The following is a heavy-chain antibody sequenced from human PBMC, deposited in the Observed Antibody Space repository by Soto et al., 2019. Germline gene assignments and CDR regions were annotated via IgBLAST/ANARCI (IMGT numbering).Heavy chain of an antibody. J-gene: IGHJ4*02. V-gene: IGHV1-8*01. CDR2: MNPNSGNT. D-gene: IGHD2-15*01. Sequence: QVQLVQSGAEVKKPGASVKVSCKASGYTFTSYDINWVRQATGQGLEWMGWMNPNSGNTGYAQKFQGRVTMTRNTSISTAYMELSSLRSEDTAVYYCARGPLGDCGSGLYYFDYWGQGTLVTVSS. CDR1: GYTFTSYD. CDR3: ARGPLGDCGSGLYYFDY.